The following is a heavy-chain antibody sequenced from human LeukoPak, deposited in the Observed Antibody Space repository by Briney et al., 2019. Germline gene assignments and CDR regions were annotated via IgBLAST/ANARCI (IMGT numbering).Heavy chain of an antibody. CDR2: ISSSGGTT. J-gene: IGHJ4*02. Sequence: GGSLRLSCAASGFTFTNYAMSWVRQAPGKGLEWVSGISSSGGTTYYADSVKGRFTISRGDSENTLYLQMNSLRGEDTAVYYCAKDGQYSSSSPYYFDYWGQGTLVTVSS. V-gene: IGHV3-23*01. D-gene: IGHD6-6*01. CDR3: AKDGQYSSSSPYYFDY. CDR1: GFTFTNYA.